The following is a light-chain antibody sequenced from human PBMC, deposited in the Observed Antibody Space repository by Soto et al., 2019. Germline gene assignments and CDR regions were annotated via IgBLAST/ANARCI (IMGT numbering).Light chain of an antibody. V-gene: IGLV2-23*02. Sequence: QSALTQPASVSGSPGQSLTISCTGTSSDVGSFNLVSWYQQHPGKAPKLIIYEVSKRPSGVSNRFSGSKSGNTASLTISGLQAEDEADYYCCSYAGSSTGVFGGGTKLTVL. J-gene: IGLJ3*02. CDR1: SSDVGSFNL. CDR2: EVS. CDR3: CSYAGSSTGV.